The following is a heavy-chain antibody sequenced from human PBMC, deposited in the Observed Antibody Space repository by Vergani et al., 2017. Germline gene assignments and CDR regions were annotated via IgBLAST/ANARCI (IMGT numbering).Heavy chain of an antibody. Sequence: QVQLVESGGGVVQPGRSLRLSCAASGFTFSSYGMHWVRQAPGKGLEWVAVIWDDGSNKYYADSVTGRFTISRDNSKNTLYLQMNSLRAEDTAVYYCARGGYKLLKGFFQHWGQGTLVTVSS. CDR2: IWDDGSNK. D-gene: IGHD2-2*01. J-gene: IGHJ1*01. CDR1: GFTFSSYG. CDR3: ARGGYKLLKGFFQH. V-gene: IGHV3-33*01.